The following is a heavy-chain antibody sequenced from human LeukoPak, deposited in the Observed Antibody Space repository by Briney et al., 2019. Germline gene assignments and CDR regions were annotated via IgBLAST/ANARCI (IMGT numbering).Heavy chain of an antibody. Sequence: GGSLRLSCAASGFTFSSYEMNWVRQAPGKGLEWVAFIWYDGTNKYYADSVQGRFIIARDNSKNTLYLQMDSLRVEDTAVCYCAKDGGDGYNRLGYYCDYWGQGTLVTVSS. CDR3: AKDGGDGYNRLGYYCDY. CDR1: GFTFSSYE. D-gene: IGHD5-24*01. J-gene: IGHJ4*02. CDR2: IWYDGTNK. V-gene: IGHV3-30*02.